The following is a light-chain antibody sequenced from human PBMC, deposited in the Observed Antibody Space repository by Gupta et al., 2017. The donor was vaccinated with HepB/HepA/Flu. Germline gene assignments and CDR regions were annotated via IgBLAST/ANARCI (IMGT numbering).Light chain of an antibody. CDR3: QQTTSYPLT. Sequence: DFQMTQSPSSVSASAGDSVTITCRASHSIRSWLAWYQQKPGQAPKLLIYATSNLQNGVPSRFSGSGSGTDFTLTISSLQPEDFATYYCQQTTSYPLTFGGGTRVQIK. J-gene: IGKJ4*01. CDR2: ATS. CDR1: HSIRSW. V-gene: IGKV1-12*01.